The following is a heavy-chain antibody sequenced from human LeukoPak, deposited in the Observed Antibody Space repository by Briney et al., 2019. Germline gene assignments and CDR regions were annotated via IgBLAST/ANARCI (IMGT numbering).Heavy chain of an antibody. V-gene: IGHV1-2*02. D-gene: IGHD5-12*01. CDR1: EYTFTGFY. J-gene: IGHJ4*02. Sequence: ASVKVSCKASEYTFTGFYIHWVRQAPGHGLEWMGWINPYSGCINYAQSFQGRGTLTRDTSISTAYMELSSVRSDDTAIYYCARDKALDIVGTTADYWGQGTLVTVSS. CDR2: INPYSGCI. CDR3: ARDKALDIVGTTADY.